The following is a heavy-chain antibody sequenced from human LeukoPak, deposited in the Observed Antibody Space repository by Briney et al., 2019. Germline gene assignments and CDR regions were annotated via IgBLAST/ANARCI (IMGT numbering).Heavy chain of an antibody. CDR1: GGSISSGGYY. CDR2: IYYNGNT. CDR3: ARANVDYGDRSGFDY. V-gene: IGHV4-31*03. D-gene: IGHD4-17*01. Sequence: SETLSLTCTVSGGSISSGGYYWSWIRQHPGKGLEWIGYIYYNGNTYYNPSLKSRVTISVDTSKNQFSLKLSSVTAADTAVYYCARANVDYGDRSGFDYWGQGTLVTVSS. J-gene: IGHJ4*02.